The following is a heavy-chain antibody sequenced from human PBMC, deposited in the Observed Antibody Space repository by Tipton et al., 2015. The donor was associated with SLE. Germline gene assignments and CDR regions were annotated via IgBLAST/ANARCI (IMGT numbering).Heavy chain of an antibody. CDR1: GGTFRTGSYY. V-gene: IGHV4-39*07. D-gene: IGHD1-7*01. Sequence: GLVKPSETLSLTCTVSGGTFRTGSYYWGWIRQSPGKGLEWIGDMFYTGASHYNPSLESRLTMSLDTSENQFSLRLTSVTAADTAMYYCTRGSRTWNSGYMDVWGRGTTVSVSS. CDR3: TRGSRTWNSGYMDV. CDR2: MFYTGAS. J-gene: IGHJ6*03.